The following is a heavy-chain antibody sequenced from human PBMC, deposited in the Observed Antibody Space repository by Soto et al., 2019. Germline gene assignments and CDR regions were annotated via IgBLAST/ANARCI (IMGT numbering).Heavy chain of an antibody. CDR1: GGSISSYY. CDR2: IYYSGST. J-gene: IGHJ4*02. Sequence: SETLSLTCTVSGGSISSYYWSWIRQPPGKGLEWIGYIYYSGSTNYNPSLKSRVTISVDTSKNQFSLKLSSVTAADTAVYYCARGMTTVTTLDYWGQGALVTVSS. D-gene: IGHD4-4*01. V-gene: IGHV4-59*01. CDR3: ARGMTTVTTLDY.